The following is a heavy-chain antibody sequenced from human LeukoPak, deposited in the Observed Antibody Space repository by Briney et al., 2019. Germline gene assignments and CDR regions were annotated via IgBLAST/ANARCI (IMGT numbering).Heavy chain of an antibody. CDR3: AKSRNFYFYFMEV. CDR2: ISGSGSST. Sequence: GGSLRLSCAASGFTFRDYGMGWVRQAPGKGLEWVSGISGSGSSTYYADSVKGRFTISRDNSKNTLYLQMNSLRAEDTALYYCAKSRNFYFYFMEVSGRGTKVTISS. J-gene: IGHJ6*03. V-gene: IGHV3-23*01. CDR1: GFTFRDYG.